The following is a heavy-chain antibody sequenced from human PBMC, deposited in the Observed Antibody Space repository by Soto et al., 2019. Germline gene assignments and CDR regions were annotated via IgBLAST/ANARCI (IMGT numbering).Heavy chain of an antibody. Sequence: QVHLVQSGAEVKKPGASVKVSCKGSGYTFTSYGITWVRQAPGQGLEWMGWISAHNGNTDYAQELQGRVTVTRDTSTSTAYMELRSLRSDDTAVYYCARGRDGDYWGQGARVTVSS. J-gene: IGHJ4*02. CDR3: ARGRDGDY. CDR2: ISAHNGNT. V-gene: IGHV1-18*01. CDR1: GYTFTSYG. D-gene: IGHD6-6*01.